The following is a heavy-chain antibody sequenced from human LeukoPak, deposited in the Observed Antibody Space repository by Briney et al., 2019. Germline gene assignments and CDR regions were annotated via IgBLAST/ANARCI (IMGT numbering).Heavy chain of an antibody. CDR1: GYTFTSYG. D-gene: IGHD3-10*01. V-gene: IGHV1-18*01. Sequence: ASVKVSCKASGYTFTSYGISWVRQAPGQGLEWMGWISAYNGSTNYAQKLQGRVTMTTDTSTSTAYMELRSLRSDDTAVYYCARVYPQTYGSGSYYFDSPNWGQGTLVTVSS. CDR3: ARVYPQTYGSGSYYFDSPN. CDR2: ISAYNGST. J-gene: IGHJ4*02.